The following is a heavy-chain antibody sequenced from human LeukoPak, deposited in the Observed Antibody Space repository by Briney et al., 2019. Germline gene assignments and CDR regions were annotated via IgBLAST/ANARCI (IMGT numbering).Heavy chain of an antibody. V-gene: IGHV1-24*01. CDR3: ETLRGGSYAIFDY. Sequence: ASVTVACKVAGYTLTELSMHWVRQAPGKGLEWLGGFVAEGGETIYAQKFQGRVTMTEDTSTDTTYMELSSLRSEDTAVYYCETLRGGSYAIFDYWGQGTLVTVSS. D-gene: IGHD1-26*01. CDR1: GYTLTELS. J-gene: IGHJ4*02. CDR2: FVAEGGET.